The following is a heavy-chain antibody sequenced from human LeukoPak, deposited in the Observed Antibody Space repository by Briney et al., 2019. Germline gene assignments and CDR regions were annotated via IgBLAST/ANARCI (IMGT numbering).Heavy chain of an antibody. Sequence: AVTVSYKASGGTFSSYAISWVRQAPGHALEWMGGIIPIVGTGHYEPELQGRVTITADESTGTALIEVSSLRSEDPAVYYCARDPYDFWSGSYYYMDVWGKGTTVTVSS. CDR1: GGTFSSYA. CDR3: ARDPYDFWSGSYYYMDV. D-gene: IGHD3-3*01. V-gene: IGHV1-69*13. CDR2: IIPIVGTG. J-gene: IGHJ6*03.